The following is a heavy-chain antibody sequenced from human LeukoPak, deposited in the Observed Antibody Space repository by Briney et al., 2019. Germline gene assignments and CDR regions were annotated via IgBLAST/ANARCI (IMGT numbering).Heavy chain of an antibody. CDR1: GYTFTGNY. V-gene: IGHV1-8*02. Sequence: ASVKVSCKASGYTFTGNYMHWVRQAPRQGLEWMGWMNPNSGNTGYAQKFQGRVTMARNTSISTAYMELSSLRSEDTAVYYCARGERGRGKAFDIWGQGTMVTVSS. CDR2: MNPNSGNT. CDR3: ARGERGRGKAFDI. J-gene: IGHJ3*02. D-gene: IGHD5-24*01.